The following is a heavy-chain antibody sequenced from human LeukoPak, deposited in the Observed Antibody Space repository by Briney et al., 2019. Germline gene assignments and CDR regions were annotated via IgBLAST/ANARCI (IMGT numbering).Heavy chain of an antibody. V-gene: IGHV1-69*04. CDR2: IIPILGIA. J-gene: IGHJ4*02. CDR1: GGTFSSYT. D-gene: IGHD1/OR15-1a*01. CDR3: ARDGGTGTFDY. Sequence: GASLKVSCKASGGTFSSYTISWVRQAPGQGLEWMGRIIPILGIANYAQKCQGRVTITADKSTSTAYMELSSLRSEDTAVYYCARDGGTGTFDYWGQGTLVTVSS.